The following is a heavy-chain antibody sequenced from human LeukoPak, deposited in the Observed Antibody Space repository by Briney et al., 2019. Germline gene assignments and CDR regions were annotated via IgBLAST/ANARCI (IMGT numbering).Heavy chain of an antibody. J-gene: IGHJ4*02. CDR3: ARDKHLGFSSGTKYYPYYFDS. D-gene: IGHD2-2*03. CDR2: ISNSGST. Sequence: PSETLSLTCTVSGGSITASYWTWVRQPPGKGLEYIGYISNSGSTNYNPSLKSRGTISVDTSKNHLSVNLTSVTDADTAVYYCARDKHLGFSSGTKYYPYYFDSWGQGIQVTVSS. V-gene: IGHV4-59*01. CDR1: GGSITASY.